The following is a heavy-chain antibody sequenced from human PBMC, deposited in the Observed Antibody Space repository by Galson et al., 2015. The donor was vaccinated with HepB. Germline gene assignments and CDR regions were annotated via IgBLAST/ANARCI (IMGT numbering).Heavy chain of an antibody. D-gene: IGHD1-26*01. CDR1: GFTFNSYA. Sequence: SLRLSCAASGFTFNSYAMHWVRQAPGKALDWVSVIYSDGSTFYADSVKDRFTISRDTSENTLFLQMDSMRGEDTAVYYCARGGGTFDCWGLGTLVTVSS. CDR3: ARGGGTFDC. CDR2: IYSDGST. J-gene: IGHJ4*02. V-gene: IGHV3-66*01.